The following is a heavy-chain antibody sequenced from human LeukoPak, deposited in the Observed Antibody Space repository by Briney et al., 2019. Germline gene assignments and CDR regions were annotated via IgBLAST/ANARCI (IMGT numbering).Heavy chain of an antibody. J-gene: IGHJ5*02. CDR1: GFTFSSYA. Sequence: GGSLRLSCAVSGFTFSSYAMSWVRQAPGKGLEWVSAISGSGGSTYYADSVKGRFTISRDNSKNTLYLQMNSLRAEDTAVYYCAKAHRAAAGIFRNWFDPWGQGTLVTVSS. CDR3: AKAHRAAAGIFRNWFDP. CDR2: ISGSGGST. D-gene: IGHD6-13*01. V-gene: IGHV3-23*01.